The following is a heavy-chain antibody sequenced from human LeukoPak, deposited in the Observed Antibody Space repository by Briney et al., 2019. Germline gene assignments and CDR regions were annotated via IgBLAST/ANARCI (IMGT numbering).Heavy chain of an antibody. CDR3: ATDYFDTSSVP. V-gene: IGHV3-11*01. CDR2: ISGNGYKT. Sequence: SGGSLRLSCAASGFTFSDSYMSWIRQAPGKGLEWLSYISGNGYKTYYADSVKGRFTISRDNAKNLRHLQMNSLRVEDTALYYCATDYFDTSSVPWGQGTRVTVSS. CDR1: GFTFSDSY. J-gene: IGHJ5*02. D-gene: IGHD3-22*01.